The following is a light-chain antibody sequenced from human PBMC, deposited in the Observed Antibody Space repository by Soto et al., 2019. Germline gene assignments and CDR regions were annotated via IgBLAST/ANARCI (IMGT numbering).Light chain of an antibody. V-gene: IGLV2-14*01. CDR2: GVN. J-gene: IGLJ3*02. CDR1: SSDFGDDKY. CDR3: RSFTASRIWV. Sequence: QSALTQPASVSGSPGQSITVSCTGSSSDFGDDKYVSWYQQQPGKGPNLLIYGVNSRPSGISNRFSGSKSGNTAALTISGRQVEDEAEYFCRSFTASRIWVFGGGTKVTVL.